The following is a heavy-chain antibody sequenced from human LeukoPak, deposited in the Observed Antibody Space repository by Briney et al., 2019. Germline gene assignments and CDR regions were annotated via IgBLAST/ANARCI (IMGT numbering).Heavy chain of an antibody. CDR3: ARDVRLGELSLPYYFDY. CDR1: GGTFSSYA. CDR2: ILPIFGTA. D-gene: IGHD3-16*02. V-gene: IGHV1-69*13. Sequence: ASVKLSCKASGGTFSSYAISWVRQAPGQGLEWLGGILPIFGTANYAQKFQGRVTITADESTSTAYMELSSLRSEDTAVYYCARDVRLGELSLPYYFDYWGQGTLVTVSS. J-gene: IGHJ4*02.